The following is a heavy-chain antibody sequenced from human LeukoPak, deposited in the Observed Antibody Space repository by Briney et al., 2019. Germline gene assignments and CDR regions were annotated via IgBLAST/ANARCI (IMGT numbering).Heavy chain of an antibody. Sequence: SETLSPTCTVSGGSISSSSYYWGWIRQPPGKGLEWTGSIYYSGTTYHNPSLESRVTISVDTSRNQFSLKLSSVTAADTAVYYCAGCGYGYGLDRTSFDYWGQGTLVTVSS. V-gene: IGHV4-39*01. D-gene: IGHD5-18*01. CDR3: AGCGYGYGLDRTSFDY. CDR1: GGSISSSSYY. CDR2: IYYSGTT. J-gene: IGHJ4*02.